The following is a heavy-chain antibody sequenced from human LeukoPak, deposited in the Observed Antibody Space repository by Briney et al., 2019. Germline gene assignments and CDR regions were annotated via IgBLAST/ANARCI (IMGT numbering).Heavy chain of an antibody. D-gene: IGHD5-24*01. J-gene: IGHJ3*02. CDR2: MNPNSGNT. Sequence: GASVKVSCKASGYTFTSYDINWVRQATGQGLEWMGWMNPNSGNTGYAQKFQGRVTITRNTSIGTAYMELSSLRSEDTAVYYCARATELLRIRVDAFDIWGQGTMVTVSS. V-gene: IGHV1-8*03. CDR1: GYTFTSYD. CDR3: ARATELLRIRVDAFDI.